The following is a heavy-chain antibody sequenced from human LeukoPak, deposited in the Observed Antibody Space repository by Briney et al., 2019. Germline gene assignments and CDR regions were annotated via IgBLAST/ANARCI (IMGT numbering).Heavy chain of an antibody. CDR3: ARDRGILTGYYYPDY. CDR1: GGSISSGSYY. D-gene: IGHD3-9*01. CDR2: IYTSGST. Sequence: SETLSLTCTVSGGSISSGSYYWSWIRQPAGKGLEWIGRIYTSGSTNYNPSLKSRVTISVDTSKNQFSLKLSSVTAADTAVYYCARDRGILTGYYYPDYWGQGTLVTVSS. V-gene: IGHV4-61*02. J-gene: IGHJ4*02.